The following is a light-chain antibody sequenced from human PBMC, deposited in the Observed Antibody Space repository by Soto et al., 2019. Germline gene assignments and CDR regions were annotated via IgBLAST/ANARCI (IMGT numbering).Light chain of an antibody. CDR2: DAS. CDR1: QDIKNY. Sequence: DIQMTQSPSSLSASVGDRVTITCQASQDIKNYLNWYQQKSGKAPKLLIYDASDLETGVPSRFSGSGSRTDFTFTINSLHPEDIATYYCQQYDNLPLTLGGGTKVDTK. CDR3: QQYDNLPLT. V-gene: IGKV1-33*01. J-gene: IGKJ4*01.